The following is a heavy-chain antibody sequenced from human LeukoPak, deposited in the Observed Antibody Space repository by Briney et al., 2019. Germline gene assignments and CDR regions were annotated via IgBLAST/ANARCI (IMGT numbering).Heavy chain of an antibody. D-gene: IGHD4-17*01. J-gene: IGHJ5*02. CDR1: GFTFSNFA. CDR3: AKGFTVCWFDP. V-gene: IGHV3-23*01. CDR2: ISDSDYST. Sequence: GGSLRLSCAASGFTFSNFAMSWVRQAPGKGLEWVSTISDSDYSTYYADSVKGRFTISRDNSKNTLYLQMNSLRAEDTAVYYCAKGFTVCWFDPWGQGTLVTVSS.